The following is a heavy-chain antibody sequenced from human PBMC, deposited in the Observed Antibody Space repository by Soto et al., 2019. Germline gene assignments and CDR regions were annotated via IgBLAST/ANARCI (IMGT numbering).Heavy chain of an antibody. CDR2: IIPILGIA. D-gene: IGHD5-12*01. CDR1: GGTFSSYT. J-gene: IGHJ6*02. Sequence: QVQLVQSGAEVKKPGSSVKVSCKASGGTFSSYTISWVRQAPGQGLERMGRIIPILGIANYAQKFQGRVTITADKSTSTAYMELSSLRSEDTAVYYCARAYSGYALGYYGMDVWGQGTTVTVSS. V-gene: IGHV1-69*02. CDR3: ARAYSGYALGYYGMDV.